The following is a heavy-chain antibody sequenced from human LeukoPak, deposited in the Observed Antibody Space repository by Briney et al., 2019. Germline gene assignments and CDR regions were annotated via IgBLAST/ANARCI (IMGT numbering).Heavy chain of an antibody. D-gene: IGHD5-24*01. CDR3: ARDSVTREMATRYDY. Sequence: SETLSLTCTVSGGSVCSGSYYWSWIRQPPGKGLEWIGYIYYSGSTNYNPSPKSRVTISVDTSKNQFSLKLSSVTAADTAVYYCARDSVTREMATRYDYWGQGTLVTVSS. J-gene: IGHJ4*02. V-gene: IGHV4-61*01. CDR1: GGSVCSGSYY. CDR2: IYYSGST.